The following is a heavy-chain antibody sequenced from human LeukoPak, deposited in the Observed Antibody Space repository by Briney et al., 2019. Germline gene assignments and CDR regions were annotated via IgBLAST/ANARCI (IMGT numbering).Heavy chain of an antibody. CDR2: INWNGGST. D-gene: IGHD3-22*01. V-gene: IGHV3-20*04. J-gene: IGHJ4*02. CDR3: AREGEYYDSKPSFFVY. Sequence: GGSLRLSCAASGFTFDDYGMSWVRQAPGKGLEWVSGINWNGGSTGYADSVKGRFTISRDNAKNSLYLQMNSLRAEDTALYYCAREGEYYDSKPSFFVYXGQGTLATVSS. CDR1: GFTFDDYG.